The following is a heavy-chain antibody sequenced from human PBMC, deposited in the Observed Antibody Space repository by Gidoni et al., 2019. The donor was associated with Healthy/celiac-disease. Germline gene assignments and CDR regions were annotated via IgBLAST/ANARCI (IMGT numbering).Heavy chain of an antibody. V-gene: IGHV3-53*01. Sequence: EVQLVESGGALIQPGGSLRLSCAASGFTVSSNYMSWVRQAPGKGLEWGSVIYSGGSTYYADSVKGRFTISRDNAKNTLYLQMNSLRAEDTAVYYCALTLQWLVDYWGQGTLVTVSS. CDR2: IYSGGST. CDR1: GFTVSSNY. J-gene: IGHJ4*02. CDR3: ALTLQWLVDY. D-gene: IGHD6-19*01.